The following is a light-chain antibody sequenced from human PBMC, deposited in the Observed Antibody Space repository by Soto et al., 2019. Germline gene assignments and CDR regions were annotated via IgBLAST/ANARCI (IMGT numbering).Light chain of an antibody. V-gene: IGLV1-40*01. CDR1: SSNIGAGYD. CDR3: SSYAGSHWV. Sequence: QSVLTQPPSVSGAPGQRVTISCTGSSSNIGAGYDVHWYQQLPGTAPKLLIYGNSNRPSGVPDRFSGSKSGTSASLAITGLQAEDEADYYCSSYAGSHWVFGGGTKLTVL. CDR2: GNS. J-gene: IGLJ3*02.